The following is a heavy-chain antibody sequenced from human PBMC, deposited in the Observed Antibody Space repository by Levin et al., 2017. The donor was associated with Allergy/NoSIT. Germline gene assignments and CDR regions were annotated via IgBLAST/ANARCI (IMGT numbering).Heavy chain of an antibody. J-gene: IGHJ6*02. CDR2: IYYSGST. V-gene: IGHV4-30-4*01. CDR1: GGSMNSSYYY. Sequence: SQTLSLTCAVSGGSMNSSYYYWSWVRQPPGKGLEWIGYIYYSGSTYYNPSLKSRLSISVDMSKNQFSLNLRSVTAADTAVYYCARVAVTHYSYAMDVWGQGTTVIVSS. CDR3: ARVAVTHYSYAMDV. D-gene: IGHD4-17*01.